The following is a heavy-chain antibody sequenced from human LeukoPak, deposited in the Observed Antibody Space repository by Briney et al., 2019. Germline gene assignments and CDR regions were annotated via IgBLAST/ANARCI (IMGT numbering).Heavy chain of an antibody. D-gene: IGHD6-19*01. CDR1: GFTFSSYS. CDR2: ISSSSSTI. J-gene: IGHJ4*02. V-gene: IGHV3-48*01. Sequence: GGSLRLSCAASGFTFSSYSMNWVRQAPGKGLEWVSYISSSSSTIYHADSVKGRFTISRDNAKNSLYLQMNSLRAEDTAVYYCARAGAVAAIYWGQGTLVTVSS. CDR3: ARAGAVAAIY.